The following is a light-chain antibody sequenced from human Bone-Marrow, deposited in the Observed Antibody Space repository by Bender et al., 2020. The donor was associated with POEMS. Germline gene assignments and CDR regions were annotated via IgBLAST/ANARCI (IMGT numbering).Light chain of an antibody. Sequence: QSVVTQSPSASGTPGQKVTISCSGTSSNIGSYSVCWYQHLPGTAPRLVVYSNYQRPSGVPARFSGSKSGTSASLAISDIQSEDEGDYYCSSWDNSLSGWVFGGGTKLTVL. J-gene: IGLJ3*02. CDR2: SNY. V-gene: IGLV1-44*01. CDR1: SSNIGSYS. CDR3: SSWDNSLSGWV.